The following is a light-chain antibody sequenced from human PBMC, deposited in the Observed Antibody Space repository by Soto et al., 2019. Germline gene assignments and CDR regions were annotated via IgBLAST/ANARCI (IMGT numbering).Light chain of an antibody. CDR2: EVT. J-gene: IGLJ1*01. CDR1: GSDVGGYDY. V-gene: IGLV2-14*01. Sequence: QSSRTQPASESGSPGQSITISCAGTGSDVGGYDYVSWYQHRPGKAPKVMIYEVTNRPSGVSNRFSGSKSGNTASLTISGLLAEDEADYYCSSYTSSSTYVFGTGTKSPS. CDR3: SSYTSSSTYV.